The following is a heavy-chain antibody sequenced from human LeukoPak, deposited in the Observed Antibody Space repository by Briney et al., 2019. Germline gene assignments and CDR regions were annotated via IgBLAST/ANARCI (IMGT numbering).Heavy chain of an antibody. J-gene: IGHJ2*01. Sequence: GGSLRLSCAASGFTFSSYAMSWVRQAPGKGLEWVSAISSSGGSTHYADSVKGRFTISRDNAKNTLYLQMNSLRAEDTAVYYCAKAVVVPAARYFDLWGRGTLVTVSS. CDR2: ISSSGGST. D-gene: IGHD2-2*01. CDR3: AKAVVVPAARYFDL. CDR1: GFTFSSYA. V-gene: IGHV3-23*01.